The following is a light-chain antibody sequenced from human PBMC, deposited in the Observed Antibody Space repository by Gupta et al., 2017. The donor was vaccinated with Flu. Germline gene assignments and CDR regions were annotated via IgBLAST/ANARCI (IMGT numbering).Light chain of an antibody. CDR1: SSNIGAGYD. Sequence: QSVLSQPPSLSGAPGQRVTISCTGSSSNIGAGYDVHWYQQLPETAPKLLIYGNNNRPSGVPDRISGSKSGTSASLAITGLQAEDEADYYCQSYDSSLFWVFGGGTKLTVL. CDR2: GNN. CDR3: QSYDSSLFWV. V-gene: IGLV1-40*01. J-gene: IGLJ3*02.